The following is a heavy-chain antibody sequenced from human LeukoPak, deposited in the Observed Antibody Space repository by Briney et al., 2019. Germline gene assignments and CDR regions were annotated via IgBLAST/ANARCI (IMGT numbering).Heavy chain of an antibody. Sequence: SDTVSLTGAVGGNFISSGYYWGWIRQPPGKGLEWIGIIYHTGTTYYNSSLKSRVTISVDTSKNQFSLKLSSVTAADTAVYYCARGPPDCSSTSCYAFDAFDIWGQGTMVSVSS. CDR1: GNFISSGYY. CDR2: IYHTGTT. J-gene: IGHJ3*02. CDR3: ARGPPDCSSTSCYAFDAFDI. D-gene: IGHD2-2*01. V-gene: IGHV4-38-2*01.